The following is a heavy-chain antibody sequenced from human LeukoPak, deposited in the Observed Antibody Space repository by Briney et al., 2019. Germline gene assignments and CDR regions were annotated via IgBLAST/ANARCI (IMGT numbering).Heavy chain of an antibody. CDR2: IRYDGSNK. CDR3: AKAGGVTIFGVVINLCFDY. D-gene: IGHD3-3*01. J-gene: IGHJ4*02. CDR1: GFTFSSYG. Sequence: GGSLRLSCAASGFTFSSYGMHWVRQAPGKGLEWVAFIRYDGSNKYYADSVKGRSTISRDNSKNTLYLQMNSLRAEDTAVYYCAKAGGVTIFGVVINLCFDYWGQGTLVTVSS. V-gene: IGHV3-30*02.